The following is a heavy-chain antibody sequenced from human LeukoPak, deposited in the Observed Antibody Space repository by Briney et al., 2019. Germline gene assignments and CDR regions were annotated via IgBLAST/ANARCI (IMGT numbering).Heavy chain of an antibody. J-gene: IGHJ4*02. CDR2: IYWNSGGT. V-gene: IGHV3-9*02. Sequence: PGRSLRLSCAASGFTSNDHAMHWIRQIPGKGLEWVSGIYWNSGGTGYADSVKGRFTTSRDNAKNSLYLQMNSLRTDDTALYYCTKDITAGGLDYWGQGTLVTVSS. CDR3: TKDITAGGLDY. D-gene: IGHD6-13*01. CDR1: GFTSNDHA.